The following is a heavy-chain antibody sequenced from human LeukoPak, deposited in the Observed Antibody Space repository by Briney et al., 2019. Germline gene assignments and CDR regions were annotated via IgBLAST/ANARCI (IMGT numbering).Heavy chain of an antibody. D-gene: IGHD2-15*01. CDR2: ISYDGSNK. CDR1: GFTVSSSF. J-gene: IGHJ3*02. Sequence: GGSLRLSCAASGFTVSSSFMSWVRQAPGKGLEWVAVISYDGSNKYYADSVKGRFTISRDNSKNTLYLQINSLRAGDTAVYYCARDMVVAAFGAFDIWGQGTMVTVSS. V-gene: IGHV3-30-3*01. CDR3: ARDMVVAAFGAFDI.